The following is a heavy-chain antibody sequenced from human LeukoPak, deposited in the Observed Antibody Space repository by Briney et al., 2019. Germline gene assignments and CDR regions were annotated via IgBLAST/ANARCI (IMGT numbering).Heavy chain of an antibody. V-gene: IGHV3-48*04. CDR2: ITTRGDTT. Sequence: GGSLRLSCAASGFFFSTYSMTWVRQAPGKGLEWLSRITTRGDTTSYEDSVKGRFTISRDNAQNSLYLQIHTLRAEDTAVYYCESDHLWSFDYWGQGTLVTVSS. J-gene: IGHJ4*02. CDR3: ESDHLWSFDY. D-gene: IGHD3-3*02. CDR1: GFFFSTYS.